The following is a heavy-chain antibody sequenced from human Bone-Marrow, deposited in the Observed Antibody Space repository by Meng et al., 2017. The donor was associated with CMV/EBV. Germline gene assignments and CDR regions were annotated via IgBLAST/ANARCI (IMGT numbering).Heavy chain of an antibody. CDR2: IYSGGSST. CDR1: GFIFSSYA. Sequence: GESLKISCAASGFIFSSYAMNWVRQAPGKGLEWVSVIYSGGSSTYYADSVKGRFTISRDNSKNTLYLQMNSLRAEDTAVYYCGYGMDVWGQGTTVTVSS. V-gene: IGHV3-23*03. CDR3: GYGMDV. J-gene: IGHJ6*02.